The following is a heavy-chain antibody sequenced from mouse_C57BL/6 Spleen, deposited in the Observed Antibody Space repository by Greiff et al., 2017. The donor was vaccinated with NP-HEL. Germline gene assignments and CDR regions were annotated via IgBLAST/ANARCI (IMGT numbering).Heavy chain of an antibody. CDR2: ISSGGDYI. D-gene: IGHD6-1*01. CDR1: GFTFSSYA. CDR3: TRDPSGDYYAMDY. V-gene: IGHV5-9-1*02. J-gene: IGHJ4*01. Sequence: EVKVVESGEGLVKPGGSLKLSCAASGFTFSSYAMSWVRQTPEKRLEWVAYISSGGDYIYYADTVKGRFTISRDNARNTLYLQMSSLKSEDTAMYYCTRDPSGDYYAMDYWGQGTSVTVSS.